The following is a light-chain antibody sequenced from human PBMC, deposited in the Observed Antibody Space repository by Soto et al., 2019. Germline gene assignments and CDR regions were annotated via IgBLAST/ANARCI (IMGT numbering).Light chain of an antibody. J-gene: IGKJ5*01. CDR2: DAS. CDR3: QQYDNLSIT. V-gene: IGKV1-33*01. Sequence: DIQMTQSPSSLSASVGDRVTMTCQASQDISKYLNWYQQKPGKAPKLLIYDASNLETGAPSRFSGGGSGTDFTFTISSLQPEDIGIYYCQQYDNLSITFGQGTRPEIK. CDR1: QDISKY.